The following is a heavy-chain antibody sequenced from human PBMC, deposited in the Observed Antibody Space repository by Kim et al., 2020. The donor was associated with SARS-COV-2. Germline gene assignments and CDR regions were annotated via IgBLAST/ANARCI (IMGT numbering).Heavy chain of an antibody. CDR3: AREWCSSTSCYYGWFDP. J-gene: IGHJ5*02. D-gene: IGHD2-2*01. V-gene: IGHV4-59*01. Sequence: LKSRVTISVDTSKNQFSLKLSSVTAADTAVYYCAREWCSSTSCYYGWFDPWGQGTLVTVSS.